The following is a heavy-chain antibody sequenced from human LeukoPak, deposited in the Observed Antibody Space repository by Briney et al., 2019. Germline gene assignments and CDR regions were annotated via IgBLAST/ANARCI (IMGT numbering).Heavy chain of an antibody. D-gene: IGHD3-10*01. CDR2: VYASGKT. CDR3: ARGFMDSYASGSYSQFYYGMDV. V-gene: IGHV4-4*08. J-gene: IGHJ6*02. CDR1: ESSISSFY. Sequence: SETLSLTCTVSESSISSFYWSWIRQTPGKGLEWIGYVYASGKTNYAPSLKSRGTISIDISNKQCSLRLYSVTAADKAVYYCARGFMDSYASGSYSQFYYGMDVWGQGTTVTVSS.